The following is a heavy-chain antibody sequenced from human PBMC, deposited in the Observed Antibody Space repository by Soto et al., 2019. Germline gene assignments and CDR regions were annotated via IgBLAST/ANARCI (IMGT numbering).Heavy chain of an antibody. CDR3: ARDRDGPGLPDYYGMDV. J-gene: IGHJ6*02. CDR2: ISSSSSYI. D-gene: IGHD3-10*01. CDR1: GFTFSSYS. Sequence: GGSLRLSCAASGFTFSSYSMNWVRQAPGKGLEWVSSISSSSSYIYYADSVKGRFTISRDNVKNSLYLKMNSLRAEDTAVYYCARDRDGPGLPDYYGMDVWGQGTTVTVSS. V-gene: IGHV3-21*01.